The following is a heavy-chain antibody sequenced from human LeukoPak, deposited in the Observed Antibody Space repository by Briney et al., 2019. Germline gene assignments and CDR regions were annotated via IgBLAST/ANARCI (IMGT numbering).Heavy chain of an antibody. CDR3: ARYGFSTVWQGGWHAFDI. CDR1: GYTFTSYY. Sequence: ASVKVSCKASGYTFTSYYKHWVRQAPGQGLEWMGIINPTIGDTTYAQKFQGRLTMTRDMSTSTVYMELSSLTSEDTAVFYCARYGFSTVWQGGWHAFDIWGQGTVVTVSS. D-gene: IGHD6-13*01. V-gene: IGHV1-46*01. J-gene: IGHJ3*02. CDR2: INPTIGDT.